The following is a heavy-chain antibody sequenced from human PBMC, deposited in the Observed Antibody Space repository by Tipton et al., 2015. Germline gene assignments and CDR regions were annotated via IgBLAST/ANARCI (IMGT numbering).Heavy chain of an antibody. J-gene: IGHJ4*02. V-gene: IGHV4-59*01. CDR1: GASISSYR. CDR3: ANLMEPAMRFDD. D-gene: IGHD1-1*01. CDR2: IFYSGST. Sequence: TLSLTCTVSGASISSYRWTWIRQPPGKELEWIGSIFYSGSTNYNPSLKSRVTISVDTSKNQFSLNLTSVTAADTAVYYCANLMEPAMRFDDWGQGTLVTVSS.